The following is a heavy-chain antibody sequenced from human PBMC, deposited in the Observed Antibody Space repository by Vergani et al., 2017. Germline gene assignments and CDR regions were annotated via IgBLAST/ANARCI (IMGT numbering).Heavy chain of an antibody. CDR2: ISTTSDTI. Sequence: DVQLVESGGDLVQPGGSLRLSCAASGFTFSSYSMNWVRQAPGKGLEWISYISTTSDTIYYADSVRGRFTISRDNAKNSLYLQMNSLRAEDTAVYYCATSIGSYYHYFDYWGQGTLVTVSS. J-gene: IGHJ4*02. V-gene: IGHV3-48*01. CDR3: ATSIGSYYHYFDY. D-gene: IGHD1-26*01. CDR1: GFTFSSYS.